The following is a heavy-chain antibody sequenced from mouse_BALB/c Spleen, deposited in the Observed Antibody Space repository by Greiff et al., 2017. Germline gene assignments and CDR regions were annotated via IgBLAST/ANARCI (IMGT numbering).Heavy chain of an antibody. CDR3: ARDNGYFDY. CDR1: GFTFSSYA. Sequence: EVQGVESGGGLVKPGGSLKLSCAASGFTFSSYAMSWVRQSPEKRLEWVAEISSGGSYTYYPDTVTGRFTISRDNAKNTLYLEMSSLRSEDTAMYYCARDNGYFDYWGQGTTLTVSA. CDR2: ISSGGSYT. V-gene: IGHV5-9-4*01. J-gene: IGHJ2*01.